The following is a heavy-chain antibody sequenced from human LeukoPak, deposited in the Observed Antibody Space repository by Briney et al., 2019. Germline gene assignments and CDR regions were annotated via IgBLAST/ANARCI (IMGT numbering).Heavy chain of an antibody. CDR3: ARETYQLLSSDYYYYMDV. Sequence: GASVKVSCKVSGYTLTELSMHWVRQAPGKGLEWMGGFDPEDGETIYAQKFQGRVTMTEDTSTDTAYMELSSLRPEDTAVYYCARETYQLLSSDYYYYMDVWGKGTTVTVSS. J-gene: IGHJ6*03. D-gene: IGHD2-2*01. V-gene: IGHV1-24*01. CDR2: FDPEDGET. CDR1: GYTLTELS.